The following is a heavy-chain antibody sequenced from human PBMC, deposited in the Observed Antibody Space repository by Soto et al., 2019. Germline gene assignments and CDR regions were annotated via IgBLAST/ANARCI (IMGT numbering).Heavy chain of an antibody. CDR3: AKERCSGGSCPLDY. CDR2: ISGSGGST. V-gene: IGHV3-23*01. CDR1: GFTFSSYA. J-gene: IGHJ4*02. Sequence: GGSLRLSCAASGFTFSSYAMSWVRQAPGKGLEWVSAISGSGGSTYYADSVKGRFTISRDNSKNTLYLQVNSLRAEDTAVYYCAKERCSGGSCPLDYWGQGTLVTVSS. D-gene: IGHD2-15*01.